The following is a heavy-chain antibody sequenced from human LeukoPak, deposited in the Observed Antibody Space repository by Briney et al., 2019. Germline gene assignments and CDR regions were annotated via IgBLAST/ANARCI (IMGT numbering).Heavy chain of an antibody. CDR1: GFTFSSYA. V-gene: IGHV3-23*01. D-gene: IGHD2-15*01. CDR3: AKEKNRYCSGGSCYSFVY. CDR2: ISGSGGST. J-gene: IGHJ4*02. Sequence: GGSLRLSCAASGFTFSSYAMSWVRQAPGKGLEWVSAISGSGGSTYYADSVKGRFTISRDNSKNTLYLQMNSLRAEDTAVYYCAKEKNRYCSGGSCYSFVYWGQGTLVTVSS.